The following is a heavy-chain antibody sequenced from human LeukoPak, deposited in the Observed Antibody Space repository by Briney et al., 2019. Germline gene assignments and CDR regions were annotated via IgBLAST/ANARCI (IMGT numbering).Heavy chain of an antibody. Sequence: GGSLSLSRAASRFTFRSYSMNWVRPAPGKGVEWVSSISSSSTYIYYADSVKGRFTLSRDNAKNSLYLQMNSLRAEDTAVYYCARDLQYCSSTSCYASYFDYWGQGTLVTVSS. CDR1: RFTFRSYS. CDR3: ARDLQYCSSTSCYASYFDY. V-gene: IGHV3-21*01. D-gene: IGHD2-2*01. CDR2: ISSSSTYI. J-gene: IGHJ4*02.